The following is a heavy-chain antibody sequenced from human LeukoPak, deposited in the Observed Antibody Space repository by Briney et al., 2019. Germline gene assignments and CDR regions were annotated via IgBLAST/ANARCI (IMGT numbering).Heavy chain of an antibody. V-gene: IGHV1-69*13. CDR3: ARDRITTMVRGIIRDAFDI. D-gene: IGHD3-10*01. CDR2: IIPIFGTA. Sequence: SVKVSCKASGGTFSSYAISWVRQAPGQGLEWMGGIIPIFGTANYAQKFQGRVTITADESTSSAHMELSSLRSEDTAVYYYARDRITTMVRGIIRDAFDIWGQGTMVTVSS. J-gene: IGHJ3*02. CDR1: GGTFSSYA.